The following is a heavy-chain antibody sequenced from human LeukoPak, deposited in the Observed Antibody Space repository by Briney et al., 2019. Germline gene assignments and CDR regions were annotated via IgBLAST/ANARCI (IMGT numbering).Heavy chain of an antibody. J-gene: IGHJ4*02. CDR1: GFTFSYFG. CDR3: ARGGAARPDY. D-gene: IGHD6-6*01. V-gene: IGHV3-48*04. Sequence: GGSLRLSCVVSGFTFSYFGMNWVRQTPGKGLEWVSYISSDSRTVDYADSVRGRLTISRDNARNSLYLQMNSLRVEDTAVYFCARGGAARPDYWGQGTLVTVSS. CDR2: ISSDSRTV.